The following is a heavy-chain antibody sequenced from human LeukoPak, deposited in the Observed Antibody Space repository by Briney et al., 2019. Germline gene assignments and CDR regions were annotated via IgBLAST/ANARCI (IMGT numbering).Heavy chain of an antibody. V-gene: IGHV3-7*01. D-gene: IGHD3-3*01. CDR3: ARDQAAYYDFWSGYYTDY. CDR2: IKQDGSEK. J-gene: IGHJ4*02. CDR1: GFTFSSYW. Sequence: PGGSLRLSCAASGFTFSSYWMSWVRQAPGKGLEGVANIKQDGSEKYYVDSVKGRFTISRDNAKNSLYLQMNSLRAEDTAVYYCARDQAAYYDFWSGYYTDYWGQGTLVTVSS.